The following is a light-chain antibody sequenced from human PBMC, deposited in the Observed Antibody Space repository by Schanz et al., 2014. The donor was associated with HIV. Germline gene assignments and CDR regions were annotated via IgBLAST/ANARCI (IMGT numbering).Light chain of an antibody. J-gene: IGKJ2*01. CDR1: QAISTS. CDR3: QQCVTYPYT. CDR2: AAS. V-gene: IGKV1-12*01. Sequence: DIQLTQSPSSVSASVGDRVTLTCRASQAISTSLAWYQQKPGKAPKLLIYAASSLHGGVPSRFSGRGSGTDFTLTISSLQPEDFATYYCQQCVTYPYTFGQGTKLDIK.